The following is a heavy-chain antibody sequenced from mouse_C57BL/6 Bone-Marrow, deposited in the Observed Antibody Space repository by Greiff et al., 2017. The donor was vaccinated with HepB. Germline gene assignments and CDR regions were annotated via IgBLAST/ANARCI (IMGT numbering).Heavy chain of an antibody. CDR3: AREGMITFDY. Sequence: QVQLQQSGPELVKPGASVKLSCKASGYTFTSYDINWVKQRPGQGLEWIGWIYPRDGSTKYNEKFKGKATLTVDTSSNTAYMQLSSLTTEDSAIYYCAREGMITFDYWGQGTTLTVSS. CDR1: GYTFTSYD. V-gene: IGHV1-85*01. J-gene: IGHJ2*01. CDR2: IYPRDGST. D-gene: IGHD2-4*01.